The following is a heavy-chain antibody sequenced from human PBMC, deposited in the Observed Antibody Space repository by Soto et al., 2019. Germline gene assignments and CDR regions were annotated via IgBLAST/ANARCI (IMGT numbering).Heavy chain of an antibody. J-gene: IGHJ4*02. CDR1: GFMFGSYW. CDR3: ARHNPIPGRAGYPLDY. Sequence: PGGSLRLSCAASGFMFGSYWMSWVRQAPGKGLEWVANIKHDGSAKYYVDSVKGRFTISRDDAKNSVYLQMNSLRAEDTAVYFCARHNPIPGRAGYPLDYWGQGTLVTVSS. V-gene: IGHV3-7*03. D-gene: IGHD2-2*02. CDR2: IKHDGSAK.